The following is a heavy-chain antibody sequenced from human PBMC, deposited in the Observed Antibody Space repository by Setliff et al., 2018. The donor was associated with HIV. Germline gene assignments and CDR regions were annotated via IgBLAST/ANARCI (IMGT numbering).Heavy chain of an antibody. D-gene: IGHD3-3*01. Sequence: GASVKVXXXASGYPLQSYGIGWVRQAPGHGLEWMGYISPYNGDAYYAEKFQGRVTMTTVTSTTAVSMELTNLRSDDTAVYFCARMQAYYNFWRSTYYFDYXXXGTPVTVSS. CDR1: GYPLQSYG. J-gene: IGHJ4*02. V-gene: IGHV1-18*01. CDR2: ISPYNGDA. CDR3: ARMQAYYNFWRSTYYFDY.